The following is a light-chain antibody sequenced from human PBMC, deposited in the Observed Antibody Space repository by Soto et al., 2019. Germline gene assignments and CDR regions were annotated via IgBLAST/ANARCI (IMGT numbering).Light chain of an antibody. Sequence: EIVMTLSPSTLSVSPGERATLSCRASQSVSSNLAWYQQKPGQAPRLLIYGASTRATGIPDRFSGGGSGTDFTLTISRLEPEDFAVYYCQQFSSYPLTFGGGTKVDI. V-gene: IGKV3-15*01. CDR3: QQFSSYPLT. J-gene: IGKJ4*01. CDR1: QSVSSN. CDR2: GAS.